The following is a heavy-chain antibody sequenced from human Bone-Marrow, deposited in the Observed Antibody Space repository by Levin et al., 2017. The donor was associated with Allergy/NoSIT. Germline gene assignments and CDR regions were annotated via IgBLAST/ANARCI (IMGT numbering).Heavy chain of an antibody. Sequence: SQTLSLTCNVSGASIRSSAYFWGWIRQPPGKGLEWIGSLYFSATTYQNPSLKNRVTISEDTSTNQVSLRLRSVTAADTAVYYCARGGMSSYYFDYWGQGALVTVSS. CDR3: ARGGMSSYYFDY. V-gene: IGHV4-39*01. CDR2: LYFSATT. J-gene: IGHJ4*02. CDR1: GASIRSSAYF. D-gene: IGHD3-10*01.